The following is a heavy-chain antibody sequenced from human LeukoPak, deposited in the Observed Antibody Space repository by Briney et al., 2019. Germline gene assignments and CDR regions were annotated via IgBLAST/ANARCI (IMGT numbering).Heavy chain of an antibody. CDR3: ARTSTYYDFWSGYYLPYYFDY. V-gene: IGHV3-53*01. CDR1: GFTVSSNY. Sequence: GGSLSLSCAASGFTVSSNYMSWVRQAPGKGLEWVSVIYSGGSTYYADSVKGRFTISRDNSKNTLYLQMNSLRAEDTAVYYCARTSTYYDFWSGYYLPYYFDYWGQGNLVPVSS. CDR2: IYSGGST. D-gene: IGHD3-3*01. J-gene: IGHJ4*02.